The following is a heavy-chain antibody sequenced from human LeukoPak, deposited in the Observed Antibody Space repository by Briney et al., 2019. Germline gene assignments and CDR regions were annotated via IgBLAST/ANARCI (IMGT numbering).Heavy chain of an antibody. V-gene: IGHV3-30-3*01. D-gene: IGHD3-22*01. J-gene: IGHJ4*02. CDR1: GFTFSSYA. CDR2: ISYDTSNE. CDR3: ARRGSGYNNFDY. Sequence: RGSLRLSCAASGFTFSSYAMHWVRQAPGKGLEWVAVISYDTSNEYYADSVKGRFTISRDNSKNTLYLQMNSLRTEDTAVYYCARRGSGYNNFDYWGQGTLVTVSS.